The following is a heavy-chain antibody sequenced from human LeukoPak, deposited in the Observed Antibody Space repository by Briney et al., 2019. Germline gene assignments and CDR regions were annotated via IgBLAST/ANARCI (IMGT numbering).Heavy chain of an antibody. Sequence: GGSLRLSCAASGFTFSSYNMNWVRQAPGKGLEWVSSISSSSSYIYYAESVKGRFTISRDNAKNALYLQMNSLGAEDTAVYYCARGMYYYGSGSSFDNWGQGTLVSVSS. V-gene: IGHV3-21*01. D-gene: IGHD3-10*01. J-gene: IGHJ4*02. CDR3: ARGMYYYGSGSSFDN. CDR2: ISSSSSYI. CDR1: GFTFSSYN.